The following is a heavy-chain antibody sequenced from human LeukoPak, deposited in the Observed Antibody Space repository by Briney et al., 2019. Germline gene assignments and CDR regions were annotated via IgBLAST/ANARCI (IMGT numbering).Heavy chain of an antibody. V-gene: IGHV3-21*01. CDR3: ARSRYFDWLLSDDAFDI. CDR1: GFTFSSYS. Sequence: RGSLRLSCAASGFTFSSYSMNWVRQAPGKGLEWVSSISSSSSYIYYADSVKGRFTISRDNAKNSLYLQMNSLRAEDTAVYYCARSRYFDWLLSDDAFDIWGQGTMVTVSS. D-gene: IGHD3-9*01. J-gene: IGHJ3*02. CDR2: ISSSSSYI.